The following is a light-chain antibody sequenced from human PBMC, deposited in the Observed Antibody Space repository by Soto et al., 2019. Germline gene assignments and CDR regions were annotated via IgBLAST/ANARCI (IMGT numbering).Light chain of an antibody. CDR3: QQYSTYPYI. V-gene: IGKV2-28*01. CDR1: QSLLHSNGYNY. Sequence: DIVMTQSPLSLLVTPGEPASISCRSSQSLLHSNGYNYLDWYLQKPGQSPQLLIYFGSNRASGVPDRFSGSGSGTEFSLSISSLQPDDFATYYCQQYSTYPYIFGQGTKVDIK. J-gene: IGKJ2*01. CDR2: FGS.